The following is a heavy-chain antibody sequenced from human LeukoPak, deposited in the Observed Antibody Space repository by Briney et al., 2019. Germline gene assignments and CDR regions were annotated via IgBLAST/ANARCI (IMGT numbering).Heavy chain of an antibody. Sequence: PSETLSLTCTVSGGSISSSSYYWGWIRQPPGKGLEWIGSIYYSGSTYYNPSLKSRVTISVDTSKNQFSLKLSSVTAADTAVYYCARGVLGYCSGGSCYSLQFDIWGQGTMVTVSS. D-gene: IGHD2-15*01. CDR3: ARGVLGYCSGGSCYSLQFDI. V-gene: IGHV4-39*07. CDR2: IYYSGST. J-gene: IGHJ3*02. CDR1: GGSISSSSYY.